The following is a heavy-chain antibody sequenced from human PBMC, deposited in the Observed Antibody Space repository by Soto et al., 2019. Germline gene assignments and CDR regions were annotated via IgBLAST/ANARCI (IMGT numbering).Heavy chain of an antibody. CDR1: GFTFSSYS. V-gene: IGHV3-21*01. CDR2: ISSSSSYI. D-gene: IGHD6-19*01. J-gene: IGHJ1*01. Sequence: PGGSLRLSCAASGFTFSSYSMNWVRQAPGKGLEWVSSISSSSSYIYYADSVKGRFTISRDNAKNSLYLQMNSLRAEDTAVYYCARDLSIAVAPKTKYFQHWGQGTLVTVSS. CDR3: ARDLSIAVAPKTKYFQH.